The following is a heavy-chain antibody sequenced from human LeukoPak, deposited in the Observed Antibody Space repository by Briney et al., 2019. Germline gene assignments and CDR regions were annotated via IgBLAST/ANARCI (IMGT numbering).Heavy chain of an antibody. V-gene: IGHV3-20*04. Sequence: GGSLRLTCEGSGFTFGDYGMSWVRQAPGKGPEWVAGISWNSDSTGYPDSVKGRFTISRDSAKNSLFLQMDSLRVEDTAFYYCARDRQGITGTEWFDPWGQGILVTVSS. CDR1: GFTFGDYG. D-gene: IGHD1-20*01. CDR3: ARDRQGITGTEWFDP. CDR2: ISWNSDST. J-gene: IGHJ5*02.